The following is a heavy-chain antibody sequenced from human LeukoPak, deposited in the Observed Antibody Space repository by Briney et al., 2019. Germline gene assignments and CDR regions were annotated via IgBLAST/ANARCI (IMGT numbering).Heavy chain of an antibody. V-gene: IGHV1-69*05. CDR1: GSTFGNYA. D-gene: IGHD4-11*01. Sequence: GASVKVSCKASGSTFGNYAISWVRQAPGQGLEWVGGIIPVLETTIYAQNFQGRITITTDESTATAYMELNSLKSEDTAVYYCARALRLHWYFDLWGRGTLITVSS. CDR3: ARALRLHWYFDL. CDR2: IIPVLETT. J-gene: IGHJ2*01.